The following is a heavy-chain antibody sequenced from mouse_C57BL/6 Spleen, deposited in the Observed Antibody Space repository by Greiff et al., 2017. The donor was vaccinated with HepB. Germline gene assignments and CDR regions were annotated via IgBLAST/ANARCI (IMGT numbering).Heavy chain of an antibody. CDR2: IDPSDSYT. CDR3: ARSYDYALDY. Sequence: VKLQQPGAELVMPGASVKLSCKASGYTFTSYWMHWVKQRPGQGLEWIGEIDPSDSYTNYNQKFKGKSTLTVDKSSSTAYMQLSSLTSEDSAVYYCARSYDYALDYWGQGTTLTVSS. V-gene: IGHV1-69*01. J-gene: IGHJ2*01. D-gene: IGHD2-4*01. CDR1: GYTFTSYW.